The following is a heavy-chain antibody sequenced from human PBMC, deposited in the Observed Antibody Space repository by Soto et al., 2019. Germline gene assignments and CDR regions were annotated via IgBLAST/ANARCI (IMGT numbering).Heavy chain of an antibody. J-gene: IGHJ5*02. CDR3: ARHGFYGDYSSNYFDP. D-gene: IGHD4-17*01. CDR1: GYSFSNYW. CDR2: IYPSDSQT. V-gene: IGHV5-51*01. Sequence: EVQLVQSGAEVRKPGESLKISCKGSGYSFSNYWIAWVRQMPGKGLEYMGIIYPSDSQTRYSPSFQGQVNISADKSISTAYLQWTSLKASDTAIYYCARHGFYGDYSSNYFDPWGQGTLVTVSS.